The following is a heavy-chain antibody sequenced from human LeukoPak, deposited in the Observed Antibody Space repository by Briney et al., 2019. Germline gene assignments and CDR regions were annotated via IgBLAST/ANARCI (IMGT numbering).Heavy chain of an antibody. CDR1: GYTFPSYF. J-gene: IGHJ4*02. CDR3: ARQVGYDFWSGYSYYFDY. D-gene: IGHD3-3*01. V-gene: IGHV1-46*01. Sequence: ASVKVSCKASGYTFPSYFMHWVRQAPGQGLEWMGIINPTGGSTTYAQKFQGRVTMTRDTSISTAYMELSSLRSEDTAVYYCARQVGYDFWSGYSYYFDYWGQGTLVTVSS. CDR2: INPTGGST.